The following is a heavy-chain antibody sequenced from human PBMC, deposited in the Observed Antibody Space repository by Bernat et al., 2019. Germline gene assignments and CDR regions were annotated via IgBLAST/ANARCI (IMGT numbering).Heavy chain of an antibody. CDR2: INHSGST. J-gene: IGHJ5*02. CDR3: ARARYYDFWSGYLDNWFDP. D-gene: IGHD3-3*01. CDR1: GGSFSGYY. Sequence: QVQLQQWGAGLLKPSETLSLTCAVYGGSFSGYYWSWIRQPPGKGLEWIGEINHSGSTNYNPSLKSRVTISVGTSKNQFSLKLSSVTAAETAVYYCARARYYDFWSGYLDNWFDPWGQGTLVTVSS. V-gene: IGHV4-34*01.